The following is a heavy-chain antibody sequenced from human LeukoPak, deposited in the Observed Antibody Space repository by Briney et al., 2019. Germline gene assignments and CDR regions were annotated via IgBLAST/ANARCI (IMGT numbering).Heavy chain of an antibody. CDR1: GFTFSSYS. CDR2: ISSSSIYI. Sequence: GGSLRLSCAASGFTFSSYSMNWVRQAPGKGLEWVSSISSSSIYIYYADSVKGRFTISRDNAKNSLYLQMNSLRAEDTAVYYCARDLGTTPCDYWGQGTLVTVSS. CDR3: ARDLGTTPCDY. D-gene: IGHD1-1*01. J-gene: IGHJ4*02. V-gene: IGHV3-21*01.